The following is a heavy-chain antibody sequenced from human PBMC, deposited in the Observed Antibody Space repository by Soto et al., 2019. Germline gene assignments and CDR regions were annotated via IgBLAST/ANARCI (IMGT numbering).Heavy chain of an antibody. V-gene: IGHV4-34*01. J-gene: IGHJ5*02. CDR3: ARGYYDFWSGPKRYNWFDP. CDR2: INHSGST. Sequence: PSETLSLTCAVYGGSFSGYYWSWIRQPPGKGLEWIGEINHSGSTNYNPSLKSRVTISVDTSKNQFSLKLSSVTAADTAVYYCARGYYDFWSGPKRYNWFDPWGQGTLVTVS. D-gene: IGHD3-3*01. CDR1: GGSFSGYY.